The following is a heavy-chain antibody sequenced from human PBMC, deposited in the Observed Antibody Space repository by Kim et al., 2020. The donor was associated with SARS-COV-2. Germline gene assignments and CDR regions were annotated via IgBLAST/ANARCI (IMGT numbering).Heavy chain of an antibody. Sequence: ASVKFSCKASGYTFTDYFIHWVRQAPGQGLEWMGWINPNSGATNSAQKFQGRLIMTRDTSISTAYMELSSLRSDDTAIYYCARARSITTTAYPNCLDPWGQGTLVTVSS. D-gene: IGHD1-1*01. CDR3: ARARSITTTAYPNCLDP. V-gene: IGHV1-2*02. J-gene: IGHJ5*02. CDR2: INPNSGAT. CDR1: GYTFTDYF.